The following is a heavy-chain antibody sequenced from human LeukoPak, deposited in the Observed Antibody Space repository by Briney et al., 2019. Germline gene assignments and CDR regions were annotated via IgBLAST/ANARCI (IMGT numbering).Heavy chain of an antibody. Sequence: PSETLSLTXSVSGDSISGYYWSWIRQAAGKGLEWIGRFYTSGSTNYNPSLKSRVTMSLDTSKNQFSLKLSSVTAADTAVYYCARGDTAMTPSFDYWGQGILVTVSS. D-gene: IGHD5-18*01. CDR2: FYTSGST. CDR3: ARGDTAMTPSFDY. CDR1: GDSISGYY. J-gene: IGHJ4*02. V-gene: IGHV4-4*07.